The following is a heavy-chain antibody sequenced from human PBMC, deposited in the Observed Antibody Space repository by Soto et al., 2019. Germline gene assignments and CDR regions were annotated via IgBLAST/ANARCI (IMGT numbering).Heavy chain of an antibody. V-gene: IGHV3-7*01. CDR3: ARTWNGDYGS. CDR2: IKQDGSEK. Sequence: EVQLVESGGGLVQPGGSLRLSCAASGFTFTTYWMSWVRQAPGKGLEWVANIKQDGSEKYYVDSVKGRFTISRDNAKNPLYLQMNNLRAEDTAVYYCARTWNGDYGSWGQGTLVTVSS. D-gene: IGHD4-17*01. CDR1: GFTFTTYW. J-gene: IGHJ5*02.